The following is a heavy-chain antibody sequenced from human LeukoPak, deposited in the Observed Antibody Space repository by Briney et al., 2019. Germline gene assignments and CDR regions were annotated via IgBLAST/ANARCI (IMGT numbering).Heavy chain of an antibody. Sequence: ASVKVSCKASGYTFTGYYMHWVRQAPGQGLEWMGWINPNSGGTNYAQKFQGRVTMTRDTSISTAYMELSRLRSDDTAVYYCARDKCSGGSCYPSGWFDPWGQGTLVTVSS. CDR2: INPNSGGT. D-gene: IGHD2-15*01. CDR1: GYTFTGYY. CDR3: ARDKCSGGSCYPSGWFDP. J-gene: IGHJ5*02. V-gene: IGHV1-2*02.